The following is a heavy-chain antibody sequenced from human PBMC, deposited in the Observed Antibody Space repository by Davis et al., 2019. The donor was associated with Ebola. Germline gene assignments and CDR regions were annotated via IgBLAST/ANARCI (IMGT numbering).Heavy chain of an antibody. D-gene: IGHD3-22*01. J-gene: IGHJ4*02. CDR1: GDSIRSGYY. Sequence: SETLSLTCTVSGDSIRSGYYWDWIRQPPGRGLEWIASFSYSGTNHYNPSLKSRVTISFDTSKNQFSLNLTSVTAADTAVYYCARDRHDSSGYGVWGQGTLVTVSS. CDR3: ARDRHDSSGYGV. CDR2: FSYSGTN. V-gene: IGHV4-38-2*02.